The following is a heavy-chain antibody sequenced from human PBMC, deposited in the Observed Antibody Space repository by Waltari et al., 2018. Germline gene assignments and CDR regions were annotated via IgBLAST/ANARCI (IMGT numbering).Heavy chain of an antibody. CDR1: GGPISSYH. V-gene: IGHV4-59*01. Sequence: QVQLQESGPGRVKTSETLSLTYNVSGGPISSYHWSRIRQPQGKGLEWIGYIYYSGSTNYNPSLKSRVTISVDTSKNQFSLKLSSVTAADTAVYYCARGTTGIAFPDYWGQGTLVTVSS. D-gene: IGHD1-1*01. J-gene: IGHJ4*02. CDR3: ARGTTGIAFPDY. CDR2: IYYSGST.